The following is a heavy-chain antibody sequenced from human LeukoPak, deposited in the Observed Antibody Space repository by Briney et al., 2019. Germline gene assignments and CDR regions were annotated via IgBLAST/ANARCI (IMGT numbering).Heavy chain of an antibody. V-gene: IGHV4-30-2*01. D-gene: IGHD3-16*01. CDR2: IYHSGCT. Sequence: SETLSLTCTVSGGFISSGAYYWSWVRQPPGKGLEWIGYIYHSGCTYYNPSLKSRVTISVDRSKNQFSLKLSSVTAADTAVYYCARGLRLGDWGQGTLVTVSS. J-gene: IGHJ4*02. CDR3: ARGLRLGD. CDR1: GGFISSGAYY.